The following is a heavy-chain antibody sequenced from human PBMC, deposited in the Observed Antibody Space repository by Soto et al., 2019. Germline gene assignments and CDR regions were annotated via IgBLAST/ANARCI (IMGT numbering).Heavy chain of an antibody. J-gene: IGHJ4*02. CDR1: GGSIGNHY. CDR2: SYYNGDT. V-gene: IGHV4-59*11. D-gene: IGHD7-27*01. Sequence: QVQLRESGPGLVKPSETLSLTCTVSGGSIGNHYWSWIRQPPGKGLEWIGYSYYNGDTNYNPSLKSRVTMSVETSKNQISLTLSSVTAADTAVYYCARANWYSEYWGQGTLVTVSS. CDR3: ARANWYSEY.